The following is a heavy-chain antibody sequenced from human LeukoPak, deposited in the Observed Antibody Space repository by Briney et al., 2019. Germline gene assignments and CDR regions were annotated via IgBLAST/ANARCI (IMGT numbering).Heavy chain of an antibody. CDR1: GFMFSNCW. D-gene: IGHD3-10*01. CDR3: ARDRGGGY. V-gene: IGHV3-7*01. Sequence: PGGSLRLSCAASGFMFSNCWMTWVRQAPVKGLEWVANIKEDESEKYYVDSVKGRFTISRDNAKNSLYLQMNSLRVEDTAVYYCARDRGGGYWGQGTLVTVSS. J-gene: IGHJ4*02. CDR2: IKEDESEK.